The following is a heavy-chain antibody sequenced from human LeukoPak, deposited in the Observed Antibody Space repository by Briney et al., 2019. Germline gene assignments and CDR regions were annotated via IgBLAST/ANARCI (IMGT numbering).Heavy chain of an antibody. CDR1: GYTFTDYY. J-gene: IGHJ4*02. D-gene: IGHD3-22*01. CDR3: PRDQHSSGYYYLDY. Sequence: ASVKVSCKASGYTFTDYYMYWVRQAPGQGLEWMGRINPNSGATNYAQKFQGRVTMTRDTSISTAYMELSSLRSDDTAVYYCPRDQHSSGYYYLDYWGQGTLLTVSS. V-gene: IGHV1-2*06. CDR2: INPNSGAT.